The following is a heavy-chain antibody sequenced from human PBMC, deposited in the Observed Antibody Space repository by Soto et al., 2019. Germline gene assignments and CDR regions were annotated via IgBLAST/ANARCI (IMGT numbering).Heavy chain of an antibody. CDR1: GFTFSSYG. V-gene: IGHV3-30*18. Sequence: GGSLRLSCAASGFTFSSYGMHWVRQAPGKGLEWVAVISYDGSNKYYADSVKGRFTISRDNSKNTLYLQMNSLRAEDTAVYYCAKRGEDYDFWSGYPAYWGQGTLVTVSS. CDR2: ISYDGSNK. D-gene: IGHD3-3*01. J-gene: IGHJ4*02. CDR3: AKRGEDYDFWSGYPAY.